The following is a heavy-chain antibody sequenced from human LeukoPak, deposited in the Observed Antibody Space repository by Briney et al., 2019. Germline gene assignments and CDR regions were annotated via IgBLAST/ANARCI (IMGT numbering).Heavy chain of an antibody. CDR3: ARDGSLGNFDY. D-gene: IGHD3-16*01. J-gene: IGHJ4*02. V-gene: IGHV4-38-2*02. Sequence: SETLSLTCTVSGYSISSGYYWGWIRQPPGKGLEWIGSIYHSGSTYYNPSLKSRVTISVDTSKNQFSLELSSVTAADTAVYYCARDGSLGNFDYWGQGTLVTVSS. CDR2: IYHSGST. CDR1: GYSISSGYY.